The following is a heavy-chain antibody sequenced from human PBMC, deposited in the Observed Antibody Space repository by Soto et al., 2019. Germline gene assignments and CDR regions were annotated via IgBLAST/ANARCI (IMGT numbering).Heavy chain of an antibody. V-gene: IGHV1-8*01. CDR3: ARSGAIAARKDV. J-gene: IGHJ6*02. Sequence: VTVSCKASGSTFTSYDINWVRQATGQGLEWMGWMNPNSGNTVYAQKFQGRVTMTRNTSISTAYMELSSLRSEDTAVYYCARSGAIAARKDVWGQGTTVTVSS. CDR1: GSTFTSYD. D-gene: IGHD2-15*01. CDR2: MNPNSGNT.